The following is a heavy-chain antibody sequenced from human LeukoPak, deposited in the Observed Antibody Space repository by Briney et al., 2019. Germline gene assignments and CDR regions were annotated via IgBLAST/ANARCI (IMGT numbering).Heavy chain of an antibody. CDR2: INWNGGST. Sequence: GGSLRLSCAASGFTFDDYGMSWVRQAPGKGLEWVSGINWNGGSTGYADSVKGRFTISRDNSKNTLYLQMNSLRAEDTAVYYCAKAGDTAMGGLDAFDIWGQGTMVTVSS. CDR1: GFTFDDYG. J-gene: IGHJ3*02. D-gene: IGHD5-18*01. CDR3: AKAGDTAMGGLDAFDI. V-gene: IGHV3-20*04.